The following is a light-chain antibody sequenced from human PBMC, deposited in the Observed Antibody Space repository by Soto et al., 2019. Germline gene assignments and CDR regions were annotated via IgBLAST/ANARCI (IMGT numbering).Light chain of an antibody. CDR2: DVS. J-gene: IGLJ1*01. CDR3: SSYTSSSLYV. V-gene: IGLV2-14*03. Sequence: QSALTQPASVSGSPGPSITISCTGTSSDVGGYNYVSWYQQHPGKAPKLMIYDVSYRPSGVSDRFSGSKSGNTASLTISGLQAEGEADYSCSSYTSSSLYVFGTGTKLTVL. CDR1: SSDVGGYNY.